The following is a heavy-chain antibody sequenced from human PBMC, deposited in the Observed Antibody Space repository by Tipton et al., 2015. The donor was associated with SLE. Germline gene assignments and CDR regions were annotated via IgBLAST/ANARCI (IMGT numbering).Heavy chain of an antibody. CDR1: GFTFSSYA. V-gene: IGHV3-30-3*01. Sequence: SLRLSCAASGFTFSSYAMHWVRQALGKGLEWVAVISYDGSNKYYADSVKGRFTISRDNSKNTLYLQMNSLRAEDTAVYYCAKGSPGYGGNSGAFDIWGQGTMVTVSS. J-gene: IGHJ3*02. D-gene: IGHD4-23*01. CDR3: AKGSPGYGGNSGAFDI. CDR2: ISYDGSNK.